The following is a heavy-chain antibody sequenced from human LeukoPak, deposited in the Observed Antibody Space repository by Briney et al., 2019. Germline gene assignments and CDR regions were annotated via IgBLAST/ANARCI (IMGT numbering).Heavy chain of an antibody. J-gene: IGHJ6*02. CDR1: GFTFDDYA. CDR3: AKGKAKERYYGMDV. V-gene: IGHV3-9*01. Sequence: GRSLRLSCAASGFTFDDYAMHWVRHAPGKGLEGVSGISWNSGSIGYADSVKGRFTISRDNAKNSLYLQMNSLRAEDTALYYCAKGKAKERYYGMDVWGQGTTVTVSS. CDR2: ISWNSGSI.